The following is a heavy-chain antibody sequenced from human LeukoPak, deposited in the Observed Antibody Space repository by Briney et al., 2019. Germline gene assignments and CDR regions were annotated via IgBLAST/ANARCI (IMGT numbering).Heavy chain of an antibody. V-gene: IGHV3-7*01. CDR3: AREGLLWFGELSFFDY. J-gene: IGHJ4*02. Sequence: GGPLRLSCAASGFTFSSYWMSWVRQAPGKGLEWVANIKQDGSEKYYVDSVKGRFTISRDNAKNSLYLQMNSLRAEDTAVYYCAREGLLWFGELSFFDYWGQGTLVTVSS. CDR2: IKQDGSEK. D-gene: IGHD3-10*01. CDR1: GFTFSSYW.